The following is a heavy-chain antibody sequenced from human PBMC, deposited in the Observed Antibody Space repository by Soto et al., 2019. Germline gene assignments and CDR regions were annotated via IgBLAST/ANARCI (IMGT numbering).Heavy chain of an antibody. CDR3: ARANYDFWSGYYNWFDP. J-gene: IGHJ5*02. Sequence: PGGSLRLSCAASGFTFINYGMDWVRQAPGKGPEWVSYISSNSRTINYADSVKGRFTISRDNAKNSLYLQMNSLRSEDTAVYYCARANYDFWSGYYNWFDPWGQGTLVTVSS. CDR1: GFTFINYG. D-gene: IGHD3-3*01. CDR2: ISSNSRTI. V-gene: IGHV3-48*01.